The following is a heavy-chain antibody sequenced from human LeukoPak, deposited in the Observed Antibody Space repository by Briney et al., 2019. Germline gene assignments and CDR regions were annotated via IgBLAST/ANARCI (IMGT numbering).Heavy chain of an antibody. CDR2: IYYSGST. J-gene: IGHJ6*03. CDR1: GGSISSYY. D-gene: IGHD6-19*01. V-gene: IGHV4-59*01. Sequence: SETLSLTCTVSGGSISSYYWSWIRQPPGKGLEWIGYIYYSGSTNYNPSLKSRVTISVDTSKNQFSLKLSSVTAADMAVYYCARGILSSGWYGYYYYYMDVWGKGTTVTVSS. CDR3: ARGILSSGWYGYYYYYMDV.